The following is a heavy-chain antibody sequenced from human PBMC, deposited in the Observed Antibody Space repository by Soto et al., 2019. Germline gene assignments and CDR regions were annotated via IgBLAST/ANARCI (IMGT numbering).Heavy chain of an antibody. CDR2: IIPIFGTA. CDR3: ARDWTYYDFWGGYGWFDP. CDR1: GGTFSSYA. V-gene: IGHV1-69*12. Sequence: QVQLVQSGAEVKKPGSSVKVSCKASGGTFSSYAISWVRQAPGQGLEWMGGIIPIFGTANYAQKFQGRVTITADESTSTAYMELSSLRSEDTAVYYCARDWTYYDFWGGYGWFDPWGQGTLVTVSS. J-gene: IGHJ5*02. D-gene: IGHD3-3*01.